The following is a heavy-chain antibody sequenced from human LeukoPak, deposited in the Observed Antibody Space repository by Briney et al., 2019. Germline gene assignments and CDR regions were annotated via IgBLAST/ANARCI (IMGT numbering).Heavy chain of an antibody. CDR2: IPPSDSYT. Sequence: AESLSISCTGSGYSFSTFWISWVRQTRGKGLGWMGRIPPSDSYTNYSTSFRGRVTISAAKSITTAYLLWSSLWASETARYYCARSSGNNPFDLWGQGTLVTVFS. CDR3: ARSSGNNPFDL. J-gene: IGHJ4*02. CDR1: GYSFSTFW. D-gene: IGHD1-14*01. V-gene: IGHV5-10-1*01.